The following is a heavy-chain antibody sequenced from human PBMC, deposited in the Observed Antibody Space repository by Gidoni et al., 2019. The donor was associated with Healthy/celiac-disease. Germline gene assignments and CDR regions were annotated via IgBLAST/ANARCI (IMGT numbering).Heavy chain of an antibody. D-gene: IGHD3-9*01. V-gene: IGHV1-24*01. Sequence: QVQQAPSGADVTKAGASAKGSCKVSGYTLPDLSMHWVRQAPGKGLEWMGGFDPEDGDTVYAQKFQGRVTMTEDTSTDTAYMELSSLGSEDTAVYYCATLGSGLDWLLIYRYGGQGTLVTVSS. CDR1: GYTLPDLS. J-gene: IGHJ4*02. CDR3: ATLGSGLDWLLIYRY. CDR2: FDPEDGDT.